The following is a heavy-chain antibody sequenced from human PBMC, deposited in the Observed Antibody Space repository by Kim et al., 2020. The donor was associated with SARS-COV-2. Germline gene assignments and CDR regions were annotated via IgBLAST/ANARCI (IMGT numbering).Heavy chain of an antibody. V-gene: IGHV3-13*01. CDR3: ARGVASGYYYGDYYFDY. CDR2: IGTAGDT. Sequence: GGSLRLSCAASGFTFSSYDMHWVRQATGKGLEWVSAIGTAGDTYYPGSVKGRFTISRENAKNSLYLQMNSLRAGDTAVYYCARGVASGYYYGDYYFDYWGQGTLVTVSS. CDR1: GFTFSSYD. J-gene: IGHJ4*02. D-gene: IGHD3-22*01.